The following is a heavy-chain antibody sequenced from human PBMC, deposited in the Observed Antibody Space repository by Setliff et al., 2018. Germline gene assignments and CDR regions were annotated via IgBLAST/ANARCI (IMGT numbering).Heavy chain of an antibody. CDR3: ARAYSYYYYYMDV. D-gene: IGHD4-4*01. V-gene: IGHV4-39*07. Sequence: PSETLSLTCTASGGSISSSSYYWGWIRQPPGKGLEWIGSIYYSGSTYYNPSLKSRVTISVDTSKNQFSLKLSSVTAADTAVYYCARAYSYYYYYMDVWGKGTTVTVSS. CDR2: IYYSGST. J-gene: IGHJ6*03. CDR1: GGSISSSSYY.